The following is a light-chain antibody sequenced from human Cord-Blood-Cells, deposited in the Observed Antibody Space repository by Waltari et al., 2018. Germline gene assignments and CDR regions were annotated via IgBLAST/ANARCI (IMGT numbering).Light chain of an antibody. V-gene: IGKV3-11*01. CDR1: QSVSSY. J-gene: IGKJ2*01. CDR3: QQRSNWPYT. Sequence: EIVLTQSPATLSLSPGERATLSCRASQSVSSYLAWYQQKPGEAPRLLIDDASNRATGIPARFSGSGSVTDFTLTISSLEPEDFADYYCQQRSNWPYTFGQGTKLEIK. CDR2: DAS.